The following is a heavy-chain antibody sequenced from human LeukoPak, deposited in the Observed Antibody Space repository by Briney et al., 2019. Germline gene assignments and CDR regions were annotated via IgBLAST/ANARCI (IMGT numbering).Heavy chain of an antibody. D-gene: IGHD1-26*01. Sequence: ASVKVFCKASGYTFSIYYIHWVRQAPGQGLEWMGLINPSDGSTTYAQRFQGRVTMTRDTSTNTVYVGLSGLRSEDTAVYYCARVGIVGPTSYFDYWGQGTLVAVSS. J-gene: IGHJ4*02. CDR2: INPSDGST. CDR1: GYTFSIYY. CDR3: ARVGIVGPTSYFDY. V-gene: IGHV1-46*01.